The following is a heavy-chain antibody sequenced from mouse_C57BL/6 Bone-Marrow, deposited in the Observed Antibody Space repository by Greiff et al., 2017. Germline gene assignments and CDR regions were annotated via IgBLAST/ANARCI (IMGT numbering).Heavy chain of an antibody. V-gene: IGHV1-39*01. D-gene: IGHD2-4*01. CDR2: INPNYGTT. J-gene: IGHJ4*01. CDR3: TRGYDYDYAMDY. Sequence: VHVKQPGPELVKPGASVKISCKASGYSFTDYNMNWVKQSNGKSLEWIGVINPNYGTTSYNQKFKGKATLTVDQSSSTAYMQLNILTSEDSAVYYCTRGYDYDYAMDYWGQGTSVTVSS. CDR1: GYSFTDYN.